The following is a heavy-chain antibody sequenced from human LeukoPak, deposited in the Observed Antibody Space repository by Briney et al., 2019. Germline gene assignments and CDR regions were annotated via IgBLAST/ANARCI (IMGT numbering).Heavy chain of an antibody. J-gene: IGHJ4*02. CDR2: INAGNGNT. CDR1: GYTFTSYA. V-gene: IGHV1-3*01. CDR3: ARGYSLRLGELPDY. D-gene: IGHD3-16*01. Sequence: ASVKVSCKASGYTFTSYAMHWVRQAPGQRLEWMGWINAGNGNTKYSQKFQGRVTITRDTSASTAYMELSSLRSEDTAVYYCARGYSLRLGELPDYWGQGTLVTVSS.